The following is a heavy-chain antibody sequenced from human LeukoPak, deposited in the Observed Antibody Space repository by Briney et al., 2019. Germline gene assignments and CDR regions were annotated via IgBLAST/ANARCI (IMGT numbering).Heavy chain of an antibody. D-gene: IGHD4-17*01. CDR2: IYSGGST. Sequence: TGGSLRLSCAASGFTFSNYWMNWVRQAPGKGLEWVSVIYSGGSTYYADSVKGRFTISRDNSKNTLYLQMNSLRAEDTAVYYCARANDYGDYVDWFDPWGQGTLVTVSS. J-gene: IGHJ5*02. V-gene: IGHV3-53*01. CDR3: ARANDYGDYVDWFDP. CDR1: GFTFSNYW.